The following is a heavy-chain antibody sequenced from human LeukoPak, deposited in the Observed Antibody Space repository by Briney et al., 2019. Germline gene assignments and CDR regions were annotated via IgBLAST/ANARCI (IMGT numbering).Heavy chain of an antibody. CDR2: IRHDGRDN. J-gene: IGHJ3*02. CDR1: GFAFRSYW. CDR3: ARDPYESDGGSYGAFDI. V-gene: IGHV3-7*01. Sequence: GGSLRLSCAASGFAFRSYWMTWVRQAPGKGLEWVANIRHDGRDNKYEDSVKGRFTISRDNARNSLSLQMSSLRVEDTAVYYCARDPYESDGGSYGAFDIWGQGTVVTVSS. D-gene: IGHD3-22*01.